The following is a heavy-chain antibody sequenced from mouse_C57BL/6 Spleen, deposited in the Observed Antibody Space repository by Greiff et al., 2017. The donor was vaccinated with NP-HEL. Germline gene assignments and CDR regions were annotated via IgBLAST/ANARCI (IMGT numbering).Heavy chain of an antibody. CDR1: SYTFTSYW. CDR2: IHPSDSDT. J-gene: IGHJ2*01. CDR3: AKDNYGSSYCDY. Sequence: QVQLQQPGAELVKPGASVKVSCKASSYTFTSYWMHWVKQRPGQGLEWIGRIHPSDSDTNYNQQFKGKATLTVDKSSSTAYMQLSSLTSEESAVYYCAKDNYGSSYCDYLGQGTTLTVSS. D-gene: IGHD1-1*01. V-gene: IGHV1-74*01.